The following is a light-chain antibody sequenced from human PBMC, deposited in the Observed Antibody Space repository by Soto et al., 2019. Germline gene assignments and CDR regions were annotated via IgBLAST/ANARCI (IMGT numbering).Light chain of an antibody. CDR1: SSNIGAGYD. CDR3: QSYDSSLSGWV. CDR2: GNS. V-gene: IGLV1-40*01. J-gene: IGLJ3*02. Sequence: QPVLTQPPSVSGAPGQRVSISCTGSSSNIGAGYDVHWYQQPPGTAPKLLIYGNSNRPSGVPDRFSGSKSGTSASLAITGLQAEDEADYYCQSYDSSLSGWVFGGGTQLTVL.